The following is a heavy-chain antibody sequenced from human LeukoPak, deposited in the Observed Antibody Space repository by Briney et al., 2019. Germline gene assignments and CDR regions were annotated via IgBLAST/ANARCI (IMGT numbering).Heavy chain of an antibody. D-gene: IGHD6-19*01. CDR3: ARGEEQWLEWYFDL. Sequence: PSETLSLTCAVYGGSFSGYYWSWIRQPPGRGLEWIGEINHSGSTNYSPSLKSRVTISVDTSKNQFSLKLSSVTAADTAVYHCARGEEQWLEWYFDLWGRGTLVTVSS. CDR2: INHSGST. CDR1: GGSFSGYY. V-gene: IGHV4-34*01. J-gene: IGHJ2*01.